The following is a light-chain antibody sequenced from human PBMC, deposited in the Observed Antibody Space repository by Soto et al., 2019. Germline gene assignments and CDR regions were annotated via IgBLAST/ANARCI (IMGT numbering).Light chain of an antibody. CDR1: KNINTW. CDR3: QQSYSKPWT. Sequence: DIQMTQSPSTLSASVGDRVTITCRASKNINTWVAWYQQKPGKAPKLLIYDASSLQSGVPSRITGSGSGTDFTLTISSLQPEDFAIYYCQQSYSKPWTFGQGTKVDIK. J-gene: IGKJ1*01. CDR2: DAS. V-gene: IGKV1-5*01.